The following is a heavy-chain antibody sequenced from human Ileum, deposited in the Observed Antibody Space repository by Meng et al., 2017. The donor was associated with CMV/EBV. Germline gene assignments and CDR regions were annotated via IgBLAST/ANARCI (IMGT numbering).Heavy chain of an antibody. CDR3: AKVYDSSPYNHFFDY. D-gene: IGHD3-22*01. CDR1: GFTFSISA. Sequence: SGFTFSISARGWVRQAPGEGLEWVSSISGSGDNTFYADSVKGRFTISRDNSRNTLHLQMNSLRAEDTAIYYCAKVYDSSPYNHFFDYWGQGTLVTVSS. CDR2: ISGSGDNT. J-gene: IGHJ4*02. V-gene: IGHV3-23*01.